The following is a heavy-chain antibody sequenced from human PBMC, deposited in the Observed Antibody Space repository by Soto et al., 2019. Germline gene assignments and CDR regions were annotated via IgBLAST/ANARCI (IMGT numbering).Heavy chain of an antibody. CDR3: ARDPYDILTGYYFPAFDI. CDR1: GFTFSSYS. V-gene: IGHV3-48*02. J-gene: IGHJ3*02. D-gene: IGHD3-9*01. CDR2: ISSSSSTI. Sequence: GGSLRLACAASGFTFSSYSMNWVRQAPGKGLEWVSYISSSSSTIYYADSVKGRFTISRDNAKNSLYLQMNSLRDEDTAVYYCARDPYDILTGYYFPAFDIWGQGTMVTVSS.